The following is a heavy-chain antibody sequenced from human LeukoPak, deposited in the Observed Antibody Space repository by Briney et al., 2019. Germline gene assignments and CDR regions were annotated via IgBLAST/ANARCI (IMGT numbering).Heavy chain of an antibody. V-gene: IGHV3-11*01. CDR1: GFTFSDYY. Sequence: GGSLRLSWAASGFTFSDYYMSWIRQAPGKGLEWVSYISSSGNIIYYADSVKGRFTISRDNAKNSLYLQMNSLRAEDTAVYYCARRRYNWNAIDYWGQGTLVTVSS. CDR2: ISSSGNII. J-gene: IGHJ4*02. D-gene: IGHD1-20*01. CDR3: ARRRYNWNAIDY.